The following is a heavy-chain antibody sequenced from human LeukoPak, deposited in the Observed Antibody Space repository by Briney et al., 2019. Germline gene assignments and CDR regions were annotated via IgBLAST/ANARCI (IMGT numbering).Heavy chain of an antibody. V-gene: IGHV1-18*01. CDR1: GGTFSSYA. CDR3: ARRHEDYYDSSGYFDY. J-gene: IGHJ4*02. D-gene: IGHD3-22*01. Sequence: ASVKVSCKASGGTFSSYAISWVRQAPGQGLEWMGWISAYNGNTNYAQKLQGRVTMTTDTSTSTAYMELRSLRSDDTAVYYCARRHEDYYDSSGYFDYWGQGTLATVSS. CDR2: ISAYNGNT.